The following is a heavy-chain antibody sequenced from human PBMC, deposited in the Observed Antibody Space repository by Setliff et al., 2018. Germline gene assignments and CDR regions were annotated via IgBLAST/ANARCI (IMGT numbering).Heavy chain of an antibody. V-gene: IGHV1-2*06. Sequence: ASVKVSCKASGSTFTSYYTHWVRQAPGQGLEWLGRIDPNSGGTDYAQRFQGRVTMSGGTSISTAYMELSGLRSDDTAIYYCARDTEEIRGDYGAFNIWGQGTMVTVS. J-gene: IGHJ3*02. CDR2: IDPNSGGT. CDR3: ARDTEEIRGDYGAFNI. CDR1: GSTFTSYY. D-gene: IGHD4-17*01.